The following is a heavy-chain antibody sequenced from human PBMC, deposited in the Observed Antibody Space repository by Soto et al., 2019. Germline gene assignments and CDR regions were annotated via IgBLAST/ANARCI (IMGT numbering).Heavy chain of an antibody. CDR3: AHRRNGDYTPFDAFDI. V-gene: IGHV2-5*02. CDR1: GLSLSTGGVS. D-gene: IGHD4-17*01. CDR2: IYWDGDK. J-gene: IGHJ3*02. Sequence: QITLKESGPTLVKPTQTLTLTCTFSGLSLSTGGVSVAWIRQPPGKALEWLALIYWDGDKRFSPSLKSRLTITKDTSKNRVVLTMTNMDPVDTATYFCAHRRNGDYTPFDAFDIWGQGTMVTVSS.